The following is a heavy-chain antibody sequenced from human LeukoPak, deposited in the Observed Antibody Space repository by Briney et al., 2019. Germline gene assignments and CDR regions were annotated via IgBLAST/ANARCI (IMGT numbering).Heavy chain of an antibody. CDR3: AGAALGYCSGGSCLNWFDP. J-gene: IGHJ5*02. Sequence: ASVTVSFKASGYTFTGYYMHWVRQAPGQGLEWMGWINPNSGGTNYAQKFQGRVTMTRDTSISTAYMELSRLRSDDTAVYYCAGAALGYCSGGSCLNWFDPWGQGTLVTVSS. D-gene: IGHD2-15*01. CDR2: INPNSGGT. CDR1: GYTFTGYY. V-gene: IGHV1-2*02.